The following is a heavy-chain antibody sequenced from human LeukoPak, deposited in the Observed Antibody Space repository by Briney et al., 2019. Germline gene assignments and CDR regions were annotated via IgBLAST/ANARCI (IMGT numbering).Heavy chain of an antibody. CDR2: IYYSGST. J-gene: IGHJ5*02. Sequence: SETLSLTCTVSGGSISSYYWSWIRQPPGKGLEWIGYIYYSGSTNYNPSLKSRVTISVDTSKNQFSLKLSSVTAADTAVYYCARGIGRFLEWGGAKNWFDPWGQGTLVTVSS. CDR1: GGSISSYY. V-gene: IGHV4-59*01. D-gene: IGHD3-3*01. CDR3: ARGIGRFLEWGGAKNWFDP.